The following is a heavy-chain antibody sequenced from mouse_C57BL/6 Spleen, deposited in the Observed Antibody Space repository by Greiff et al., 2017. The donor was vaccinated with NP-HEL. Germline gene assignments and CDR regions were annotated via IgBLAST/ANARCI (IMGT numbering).Heavy chain of an antibody. CDR3: ARSTDYGNPGMDY. Sequence: QVQLQQSGAELVKPGASVKISCKASGYAFSSYWMNWVKQRPGKGLEWIGQIYPGDGDTNYNGKFKGKATLTADKSSSTAYMQLSSLTSEDSAVYFCARSTDYGNPGMDYWGQGTSVTVSS. J-gene: IGHJ4*01. CDR2: IYPGDGDT. V-gene: IGHV1-80*01. D-gene: IGHD2-1*01. CDR1: GYAFSSYW.